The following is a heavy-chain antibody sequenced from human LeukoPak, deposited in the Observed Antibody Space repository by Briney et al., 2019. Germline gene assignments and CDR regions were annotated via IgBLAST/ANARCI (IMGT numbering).Heavy chain of an antibody. D-gene: IGHD6-19*01. CDR1: GFTFGDYA. Sequence: PGGSLRLSCTASGFTFGDYAMSWIRQAPGKGLEWVGFIRSKPYGGTTEHAAPVKGRFNISRDDSKSVADLQMNSLKTEDTAVYYCTRVGNSGWYSSNYWGQGTLVTVSS. CDR3: TRVGNSGWYSSNY. CDR2: IRSKPYGGTT. V-gene: IGHV3-49*03. J-gene: IGHJ4*02.